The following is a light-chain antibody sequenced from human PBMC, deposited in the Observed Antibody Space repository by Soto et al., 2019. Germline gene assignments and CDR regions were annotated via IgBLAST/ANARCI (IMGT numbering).Light chain of an antibody. Sequence: DIQMTQSPSTLSASVGDRVTITCRASQSISSWLAWNHQKPGKAPKLLIYNTSSLESGAPSRFSGSGSGTEFTLTISSLQPDDFATYYCQQYNSYPYTFGQGTKLEIK. V-gene: IGKV1-5*01. CDR2: NTS. J-gene: IGKJ2*01. CDR3: QQYNSYPYT. CDR1: QSISSW.